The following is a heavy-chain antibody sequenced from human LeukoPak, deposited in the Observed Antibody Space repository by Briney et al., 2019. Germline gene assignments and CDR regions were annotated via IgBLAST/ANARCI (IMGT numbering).Heavy chain of an antibody. Sequence: ASVKVSCKASGYIFTAHYMHWVRQAPGQGLEWMGWINPNSGGTNYGQTFQGRLTMTRDTSISTAYMELRRLRSDDTAVYYCATVVDAARSERSFDNWGQGTLLTASS. V-gene: IGHV1-2*02. CDR2: INPNSGGT. CDR3: ATVVDAARSERSFDN. D-gene: IGHD5-18*01. CDR1: GYIFTAHY. J-gene: IGHJ4*02.